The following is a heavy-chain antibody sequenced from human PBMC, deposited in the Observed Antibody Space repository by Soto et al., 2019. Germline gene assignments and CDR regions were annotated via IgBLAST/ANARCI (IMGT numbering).Heavy chain of an antibody. CDR1: VFIFSRFE. D-gene: IGHD3-10*01. CDR2: ISSSGSTA. CDR3: TRAAWFPYLSFY. V-gene: IGHV3-48*03. J-gene: IGHJ4*02. Sequence: SLRLSCAASVFIFSRFELHWVRQAPGKGLEWISYISSSGSTAYYASSVEGRFTISRDNANNSVYLQMDSLRAEDTALYYCTRAAWFPYLSFYWGQGALVTVSS.